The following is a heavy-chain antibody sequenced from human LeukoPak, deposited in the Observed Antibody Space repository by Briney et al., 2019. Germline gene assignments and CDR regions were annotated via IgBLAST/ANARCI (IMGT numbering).Heavy chain of an antibody. D-gene: IGHD6-19*01. Sequence: SETLSLTCAVYGGSFSGYYWSWIRQPPGKGLEWIGEINHSGSTNYNPSLKSRVTISVDTSKNQFSLKLSSVTAADTAVYYCARRRLAVAGTRNYYYMDVWGKGTTVTISS. CDR1: GGSFSGYY. V-gene: IGHV4-34*01. CDR2: INHSGST. J-gene: IGHJ6*03. CDR3: ARRRLAVAGTRNYYYMDV.